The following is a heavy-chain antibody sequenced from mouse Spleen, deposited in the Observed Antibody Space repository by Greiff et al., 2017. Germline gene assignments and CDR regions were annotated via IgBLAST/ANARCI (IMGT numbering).Heavy chain of an antibody. V-gene: IGHV1-82*01. CDR3: ARRITTASYYFDY. Sequence: QVQLQQSGPELVKPGASVKISCKASGYAFSSSWMNWVKQRPGKGLEWIGRIYPGDGDTNYNGKFKGKATLTADKSSSTAYMQLSSLTSEDSAVYFCARRITTASYYFDYWGQGTTLTVSS. CDR2: IYPGDGDT. D-gene: IGHD1-2*01. CDR1: GYAFSSSW. J-gene: IGHJ2*01.